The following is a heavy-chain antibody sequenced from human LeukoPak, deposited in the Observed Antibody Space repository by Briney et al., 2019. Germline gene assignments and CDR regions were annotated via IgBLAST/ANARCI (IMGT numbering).Heavy chain of an antibody. V-gene: IGHV3-7*05. CDR1: GFTLSSNW. D-gene: IGHD2-15*01. CDR3: ARDGGIAGEFDY. CDR2: IRQDGSEK. Sequence: GGSLRLSCAASGFTLSSNWMTWVRQAPGKGLEWVANIRQDGSEKYYVDSVKGRFTISRDNAKNSLYLQMNSLRAEDKAVYYCARDGGIAGEFDYWGQGTPVTVFS. J-gene: IGHJ4*02.